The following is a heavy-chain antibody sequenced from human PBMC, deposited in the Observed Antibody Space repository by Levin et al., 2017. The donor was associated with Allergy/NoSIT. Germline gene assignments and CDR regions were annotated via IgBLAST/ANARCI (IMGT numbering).Heavy chain of an antibody. CDR3: ARDHSHKLYYMDV. V-gene: IGHV3-33*01. J-gene: IGHJ6*03. CDR1: GFTFRSYG. D-gene: IGHD2-15*01. CDR2: IWYDGSNK. Sequence: PGGSLRLSCAASGFTFRSYGMHWVRQAPGKGLEWVAVIWYDGSNKYCADSVKGRFTISRDNSKNTLSLQMNSLRAEDTALYYCARDHSHKLYYMDVWGKGTTVTVSS.